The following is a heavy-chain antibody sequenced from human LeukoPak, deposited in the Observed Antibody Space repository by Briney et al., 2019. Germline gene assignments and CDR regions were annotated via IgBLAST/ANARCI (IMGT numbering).Heavy chain of an antibody. CDR1: GGSISSGGYY. J-gene: IGHJ4*02. V-gene: IGHV4-39*01. CDR2: IYYSGST. D-gene: IGHD3-16*01. Sequence: SETLSLTCTVSGGSISSGGYYWSWIRQHPGKGLEWIGYIYYSGSTYYNPSLKSRVTISVDTSKNQFSLKLSSVTAADTAVYYCARHVDDYVSEIDYWGQGTLVTVSS. CDR3: ARHVDDYVSEIDY.